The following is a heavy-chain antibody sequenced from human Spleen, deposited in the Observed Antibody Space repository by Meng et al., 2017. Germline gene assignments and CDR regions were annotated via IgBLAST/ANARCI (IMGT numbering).Heavy chain of an antibody. CDR2: ISSDGGSE. D-gene: IGHD3-22*01. V-gene: IGHV3-30*04. Sequence: GESLKISCESSGFNFRSYPMHWVRQAPGLGLEWVAVISSDGGSEDYAGSVKGRFTISRDNSKNTMFLHMNSLRAEDTAVYYCARGYDSNYFDYWGQGTLVTVSS. CDR1: GFNFRSYP. CDR3: ARGYDSNYFDY. J-gene: IGHJ4*02.